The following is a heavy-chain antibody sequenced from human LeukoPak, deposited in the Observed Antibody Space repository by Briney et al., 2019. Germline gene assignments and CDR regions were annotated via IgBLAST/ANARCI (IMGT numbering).Heavy chain of an antibody. CDR2: ITTTSDYI. D-gene: IGHD4-17*01. V-gene: IGHV3-21*01. CDR1: GFSFSSYA. Sequence: PGGSLRLSCAASGFSFSSYAMTWVRQAPGKGLQWVSSITTTSDYIYYSDSVKGRFTISRDNAKNSLYLQMNSLRAEDTAVYYCAKVADYGDYAPSGHWGQGTLVTVSS. J-gene: IGHJ4*01. CDR3: AKVADYGDYAPSGH.